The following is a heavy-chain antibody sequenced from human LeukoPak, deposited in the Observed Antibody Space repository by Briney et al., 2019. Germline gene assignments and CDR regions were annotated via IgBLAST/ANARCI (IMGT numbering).Heavy chain of an antibody. CDR3: ARIEEMATNWFDP. V-gene: IGHV3-21*01. J-gene: IGHJ5*02. Sequence: GGSLRLSCAASGFTFSSYSMNWVRQAPGKGLEWVSSISSSSSYIYYADSVKGRFTISRDNAKNSLYLQMNSLRAEDTAVYYCARIEEMATNWFDPWGQGTLVTVSS. D-gene: IGHD5-24*01. CDR2: ISSSSSYI. CDR1: GFTFSSYS.